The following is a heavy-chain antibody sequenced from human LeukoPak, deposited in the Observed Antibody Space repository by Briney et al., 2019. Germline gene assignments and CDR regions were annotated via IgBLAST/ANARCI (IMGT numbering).Heavy chain of an antibody. J-gene: IGHJ4*02. CDR2: MYNSGST. CDR3: ARASTDCGGDCYLEVSYFDY. CDR1: GGSVSSGSYY. D-gene: IGHD2-21*02. V-gene: IGHV4-61*01. Sequence: PSETLSLTCTISGGSVSSGSYYWSWIRQPPGKGLEWIGYMYNSGSTKYNPSLKSRVTVSIDTSKNQFSLSLRSVTAADTAVYYCARASTDCGGDCYLEVSYFDYWGQGTLVTVSS.